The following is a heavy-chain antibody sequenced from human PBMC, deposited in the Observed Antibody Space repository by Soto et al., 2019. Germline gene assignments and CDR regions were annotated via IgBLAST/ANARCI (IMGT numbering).Heavy chain of an antibody. J-gene: IGHJ4*02. CDR2: ISNTGNTI. V-gene: IGHV3-48*03. CDR3: ARGVEMATLAVRYYFDF. D-gene: IGHD5-12*01. CDR1: GFTFSIPE. Sequence: GGSLRLSCAASGFTFSIPEMNWVRQAPGKGLEWVSFISNTGNTIYYADSVKGRFTISRDNARNSLYLQMNSLRAEDTAVYYCARGVEMATLAVRYYFDFWGQGTLVTVSS.